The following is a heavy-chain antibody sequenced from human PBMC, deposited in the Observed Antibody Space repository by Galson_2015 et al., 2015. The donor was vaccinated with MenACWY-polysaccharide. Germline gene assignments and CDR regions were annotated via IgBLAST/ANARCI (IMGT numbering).Heavy chain of an antibody. J-gene: IGHJ5*02. D-gene: IGHD2-2*01. V-gene: IGHV3-9*01. Sequence: SLRLSCAASGFTLDDYAMHWVRQVPGKGLEWVSGISWNSGYIGYADSVKGRFTISGDSAKNSLYLQMNSLRAEDTALYYCARGGLPGAMDLWGQGTLVTVSS. CDR2: ISWNSGYI. CDR3: ARGGLPGAMDL. CDR1: GFTLDDYA.